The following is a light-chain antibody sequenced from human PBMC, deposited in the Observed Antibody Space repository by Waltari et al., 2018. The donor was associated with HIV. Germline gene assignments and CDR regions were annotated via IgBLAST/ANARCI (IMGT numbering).Light chain of an antibody. CDR2: QNN. CDR3: QSYDTSNSHWV. V-gene: IGLV6-57*03. Sequence: FILTQPHSVSGSPGKTVNISCTRSSCSIASNYVQWFQQRPGSAPINVIYQNNQRASGVADRFSGSIDRSSNSASLTISGLKTEDEADFFCQSYDTSNSHWVFGGGTKLTVL. J-gene: IGLJ3*02. CDR1: SCSIASNY.